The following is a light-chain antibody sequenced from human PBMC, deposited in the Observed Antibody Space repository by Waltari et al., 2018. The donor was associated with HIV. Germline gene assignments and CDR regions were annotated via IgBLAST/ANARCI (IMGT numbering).Light chain of an antibody. CDR2: DDS. J-gene: IGLJ1*01. CDR3: QVWDSGSDHPGV. Sequence: SYVLTQPPSVSVAPGQTARITCGGDNIGNKSVHWYQQKPGQAPVLVVFDDSDRPSGIPERFAGSNSENTATLTVSRVEAGDEADYYCQVWDSGSDHPGVFGTGTKVTVL. CDR1: NIGNKS. V-gene: IGLV3-21*02.